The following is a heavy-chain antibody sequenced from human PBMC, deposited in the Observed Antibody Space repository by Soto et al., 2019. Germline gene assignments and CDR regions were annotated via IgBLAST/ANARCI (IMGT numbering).Heavy chain of an antibody. J-gene: IGHJ5*02. CDR2: IGIGSSTK. Sequence: GGSLRLSCAASGFTFRNYGMNWVRQAPGKGLEWVSYIGIGSSTKYYADSVKGRFTISRDNAKNSLYLQMNSLRAEDTAVYYCAREDDYLNWFDPWGQGTLVTVSS. CDR1: GFTFRNYG. CDR3: AREDDYLNWFDP. V-gene: IGHV3-48*01. D-gene: IGHD4-17*01.